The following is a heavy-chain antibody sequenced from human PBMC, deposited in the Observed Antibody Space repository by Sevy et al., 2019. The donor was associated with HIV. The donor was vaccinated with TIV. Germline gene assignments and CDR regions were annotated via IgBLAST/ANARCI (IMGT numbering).Heavy chain of an antibody. V-gene: IGHV3-7*01. J-gene: IGHJ4*02. Sequence: GSLRLSCAASGLIVSNSWMGWVRQAPGKGLEWVATIKEDGSDEYYVDSMKGRFIVSRDNAKNSVFLQMNSLRDEDTAVYYCVKGTGAYWGQGAMVTVSS. CDR1: GLIVSNSW. CDR3: VKGTGAY. CDR2: IKEDGSDE. D-gene: IGHD3-10*01.